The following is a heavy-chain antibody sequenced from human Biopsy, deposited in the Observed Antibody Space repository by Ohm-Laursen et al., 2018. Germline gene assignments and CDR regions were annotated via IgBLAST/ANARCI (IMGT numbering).Heavy chain of an antibody. CDR1: GGSLSRGSYF. Sequence: TLSLTCTVSGGSLSRGSYFWTWIRQHPEKGLEWIGYIHNSGNTYYNPSLKSRVMISIDVSKDQFSLKLSSVTAADTAVYYCARDWSSGRYLEYWGQGSQVTVSS. V-gene: IGHV4-31*03. J-gene: IGHJ4*02. CDR2: IHNSGNT. CDR3: ARDWSSGRYLEY. D-gene: IGHD3-10*01.